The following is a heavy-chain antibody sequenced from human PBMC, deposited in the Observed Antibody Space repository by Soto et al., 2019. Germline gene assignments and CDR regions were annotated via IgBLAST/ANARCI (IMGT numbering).Heavy chain of an antibody. CDR1: GFTFSSYA. CDR3: ASREAEAGTFNGMDV. Sequence: QVQLVESGGGVVQPGRSLRLSCAASGFTFSSYAMHWVRQAPGKGLEWVAVIWYDGSNKYYADSMKGRFTISRDNSKNTLNLQMNSLRADDRAVYYCASREAEAGTFNGMDVWGQGTTVTVSS. V-gene: IGHV3-33*01. D-gene: IGHD6-13*01. CDR2: IWYDGSNK. J-gene: IGHJ6*02.